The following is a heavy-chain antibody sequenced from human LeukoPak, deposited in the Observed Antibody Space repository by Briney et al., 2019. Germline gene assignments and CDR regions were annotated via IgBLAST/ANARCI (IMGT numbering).Heavy chain of an antibody. V-gene: IGHV3-23*01. D-gene: IGHD2-15*01. Sequence: GGSLRLSCAASGFTFSSCAMSWVRQAPGKGLEWVSSISVSGSSTSYADSVKGRFTISRDNAKNTLYLQMNSLRAEDTGVYYCAREGYIGLDYWGQGTLVTVSS. CDR3: AREGYIGLDY. CDR2: ISVSGSST. J-gene: IGHJ4*02. CDR1: GFTFSSCA.